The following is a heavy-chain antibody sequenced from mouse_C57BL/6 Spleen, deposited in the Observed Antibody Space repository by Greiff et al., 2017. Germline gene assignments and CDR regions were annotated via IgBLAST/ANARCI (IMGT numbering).Heavy chain of an antibody. J-gene: IGHJ3*01. D-gene: IGHD3-2*01. V-gene: IGHV1-55*01. CDR3: ARDSPGAY. CDR1: GYTFTSYW. Sequence: QVHVKQPGAELVKPGASVKMSCKASGYTFTSYWITWVKQRPGQGLEWIGDIYPGSGSTNYNEKFKSKATLTVDTSSSTAYMQLSSLASEDSAVYYCARDSPGAYWGQGTLVTVSA. CDR2: IYPGSGST.